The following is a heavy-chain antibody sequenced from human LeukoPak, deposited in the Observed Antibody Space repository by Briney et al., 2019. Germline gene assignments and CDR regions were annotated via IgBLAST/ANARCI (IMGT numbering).Heavy chain of an antibody. V-gene: IGHV4-39*01. D-gene: IGHD3-22*01. CDR2: VYYSGTT. CDR3: ARHQPDSSGYLIYFDY. CDR1: GDSITSDNY. Sequence: SETLSLTCTVSGDSITSDNYWGWIRHPPGKGLEWIGSVYYSGTTYYSPSLKSRVTISVDTSKNQFSLKVSSVTAADTAVYYCARHQPDSSGYLIYFDYWGQGTLVTVSS. J-gene: IGHJ4*02.